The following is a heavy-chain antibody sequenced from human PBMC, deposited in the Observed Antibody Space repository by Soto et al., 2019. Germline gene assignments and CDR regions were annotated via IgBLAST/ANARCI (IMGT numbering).Heavy chain of an antibody. CDR2: FDPEDGET. V-gene: IGHV1-24*01. J-gene: IGHJ4*02. D-gene: IGHD4-4*01. Sequence: QVQLVQSGAEVKKPGASVKVSCKVSGYTLTELSMHWVRQAPGKGLEWMGGFDPEDGETIYAQKFQGRVTMTEETSTDTAYMELSSLRSEDTAVYYCATDPRHSYITLNRRQSYGNFDYWGQGTLVTVSS. CDR3: ATDPRHSYITLNRRQSYGNFDY. CDR1: GYTLTELS.